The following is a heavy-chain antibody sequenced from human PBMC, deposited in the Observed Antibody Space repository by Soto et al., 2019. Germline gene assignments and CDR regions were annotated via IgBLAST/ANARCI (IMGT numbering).Heavy chain of an antibody. J-gene: IGHJ4*02. CDR3: ASGRGYSYGSFDY. CDR1: GDSITSNSYF. CDR2: IYYSGTT. Sequence: SETLSLTCTVSGDSITSNSYFWAWIRQPPGMGLEWIGSIYYSGTTYYNPSLKSRVTISVDTSKNQFSLKLSSVTAADTAVYYCASGRGYSYGSFDYWGQGTLVTVSS. V-gene: IGHV4-39*01. D-gene: IGHD5-18*01.